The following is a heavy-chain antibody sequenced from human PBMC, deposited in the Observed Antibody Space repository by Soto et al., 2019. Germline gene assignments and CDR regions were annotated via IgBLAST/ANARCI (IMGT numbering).Heavy chain of an antibody. D-gene: IGHD2-15*01. J-gene: IGHJ4*02. CDR3: ARTCGGSCSPGHFDY. CDR2: IIPILGIA. V-gene: IGHV1-69*02. Sequence: QVQLVQSGAEVKKPGSSVKVSCKASGGTFSSYTISWVRQAPGQGLEWMGRIIPILGIANYAQKFQGRVTIXXDXPXXTGYIELSSLRSEDTAVYYCARTCGGSCSPGHFDYWGQGTLVTVSS. CDR1: GGTFSSYT.